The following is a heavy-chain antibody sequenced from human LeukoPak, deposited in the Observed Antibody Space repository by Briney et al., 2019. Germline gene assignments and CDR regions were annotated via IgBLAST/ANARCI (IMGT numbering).Heavy chain of an antibody. Sequence: PGGSLRLSCAASGFTFSSYSMNWVRQAPGKGLEWVANIKQDGSEKYYVDSVKGRFTISRDNAKNSLYLQMNSLRAEDTAVYYCARGPPATYDYWGQGTLVTVSS. CDR3: ARGPPATYDY. J-gene: IGHJ4*02. CDR1: GFTFSSYS. V-gene: IGHV3-7*01. CDR2: IKQDGSEK.